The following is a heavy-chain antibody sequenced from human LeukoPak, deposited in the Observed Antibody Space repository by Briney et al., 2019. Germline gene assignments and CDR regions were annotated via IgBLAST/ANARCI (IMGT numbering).Heavy chain of an antibody. CDR3: ARDQGIAGGGGGGFPFDY. V-gene: IGHV4-39*07. Sequence: SETLSLTCTVSGGSISSSSYYWGWIRQPPGKGLEWIGSIYYSGSTYYNPSLKSRVTISVDTSKNQFSLKLSSVTAADTAVYYCARDQGIAGGGGGGFPFDYWGQGTLVTVSS. CDR1: GGSISSSSYY. CDR2: IYYSGST. D-gene: IGHD6-13*01. J-gene: IGHJ4*02.